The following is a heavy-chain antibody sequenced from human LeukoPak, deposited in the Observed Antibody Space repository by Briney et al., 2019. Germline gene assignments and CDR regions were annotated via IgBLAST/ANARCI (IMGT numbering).Heavy chain of an antibody. J-gene: IGHJ1*01. CDR3: ARDHPPLFYYDSSGYAVYFQH. V-gene: IGHV1-69*13. CDR2: IIPIFGTA. D-gene: IGHD3-22*01. CDR1: GGTFSSYA. Sequence: SVKVSCKASGGTFSSYAISWVRQAPGQGLEWMGGIIPIFGTANYAQKFQGRVTITADESTSTAYMELSSLRSEDTAVYYCARDHPPLFYYDSSGYAVYFQHWGQGTLVTVSS.